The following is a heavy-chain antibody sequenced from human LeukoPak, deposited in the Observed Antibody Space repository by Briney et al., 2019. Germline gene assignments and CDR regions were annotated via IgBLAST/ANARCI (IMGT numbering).Heavy chain of an antibody. CDR3: ASVNADIVATIRLASTIRINWFDP. CDR2: IIPIFCTA. D-gene: IGHD5-12*01. CDR1: GGTFNSYA. V-gene: IGHV1-69*05. J-gene: IGHJ5*02. Sequence: SVKVSCKASGGTFNSYAISWVRQAPGQGLEWMGGIIPIFCTANYAQKFQGRVTINTDESTSTAYMELSILRTEDSAVYYCASVNADIVATIRLASTIRINWFDPWGQGTLVTVSS.